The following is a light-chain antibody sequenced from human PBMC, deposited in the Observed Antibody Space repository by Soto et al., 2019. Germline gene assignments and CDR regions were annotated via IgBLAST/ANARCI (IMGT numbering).Light chain of an antibody. Sequence: DIQMTQSPSTLSASVGDTVTITCRASQSISTWSAWYQQKPGKAPELVIYDASKLHRGVPSRFSGSGSGTEFTLTISSLQPDDFATYYCQQYHNYPRTFGHGTKVEIK. CDR1: QSISTW. V-gene: IGKV1-5*01. J-gene: IGKJ1*01. CDR2: DAS. CDR3: QQYHNYPRT.